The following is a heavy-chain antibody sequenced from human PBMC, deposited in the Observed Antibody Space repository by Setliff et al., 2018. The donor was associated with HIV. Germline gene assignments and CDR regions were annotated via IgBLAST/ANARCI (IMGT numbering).Heavy chain of an antibody. CDR1: GGSISSNN. D-gene: IGHD1-1*01. V-gene: IGHV3-23*01. CDR3: AKLLYPQLWPLDIDH. Sequence: ETLSLTCAVSGGSISSNNWWNWVRQAPGKGLEWVSGISRSGDSTKYADSVKGRFTISRDNSNNTLYLQMSSLRAEDTSIYYCAKLLYPQLWPLDIDHWGQGRLVTVSS. J-gene: IGHJ4*02. CDR2: ISRSGDST.